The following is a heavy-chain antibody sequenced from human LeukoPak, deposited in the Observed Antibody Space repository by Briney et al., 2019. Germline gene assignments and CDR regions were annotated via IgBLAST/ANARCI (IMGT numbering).Heavy chain of an antibody. D-gene: IGHD1-26*01. Sequence: GGSLRLSSAASGFTFSSYAMSWVRQAPGKGLEWVSAISGSGGSTYYADSVKGRFTISRDNSKNTLYLQMNSLRAEDTAVYYCAKDSAGATSPYYFDHWGQGTLVTVSS. V-gene: IGHV3-23*01. CDR3: AKDSAGATSPYYFDH. CDR2: ISGSGGST. J-gene: IGHJ4*02. CDR1: GFTFSSYA.